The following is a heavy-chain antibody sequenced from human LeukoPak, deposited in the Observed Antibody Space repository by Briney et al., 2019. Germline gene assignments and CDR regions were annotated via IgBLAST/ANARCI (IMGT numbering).Heavy chain of an antibody. Sequence: TSETLSLTCTVSGGSIRSGSYYWNWIRQPAGKGLEWIGRMYTSGSTNYNPSLKSRVTISVDTSKNQFSLKLSSVTAADTAVYYCARTASGYYLFDYWGQGTLVTLSS. CDR3: ARTASGYYLFDY. CDR2: MYTSGST. V-gene: IGHV4-61*02. J-gene: IGHJ4*02. D-gene: IGHD3-22*01. CDR1: GGSIRSGSYY.